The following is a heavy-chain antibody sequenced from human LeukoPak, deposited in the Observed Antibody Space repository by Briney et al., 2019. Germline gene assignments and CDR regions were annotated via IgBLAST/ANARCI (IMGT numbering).Heavy chain of an antibody. Sequence: PGRSLRLSCAASGFTSDDYAMHWVRQAPGKGLEWVSGISWNSGSIGYADSVKGRFTISRDNAKNSLYLQMNSLRAEDTALYYCAKDIRYDSSAYYDYWGQGTLVTVSS. J-gene: IGHJ4*02. D-gene: IGHD3-22*01. CDR1: GFTSDDYA. CDR3: AKDIRYDSSAYYDY. CDR2: ISWNSGSI. V-gene: IGHV3-9*02.